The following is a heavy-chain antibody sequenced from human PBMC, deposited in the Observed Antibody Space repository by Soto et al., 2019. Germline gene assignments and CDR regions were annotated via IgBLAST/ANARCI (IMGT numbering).Heavy chain of an antibody. CDR3: ARRSSGWYFDY. D-gene: IGHD6-19*01. CDR2: ISGSGGNT. J-gene: IGHJ4*02. V-gene: IGHV3-23*01. CDR1: GFTFSSYA. Sequence: GGSLRLSCAASGFTFSSYAMSWVRQAPGKGLEWVSAISGSGGNTYYADSVKGRFTISRDNSKNTLYLQMNSLRAEDTAVYYSARRSSGWYFDYWGQGTLVTVSS.